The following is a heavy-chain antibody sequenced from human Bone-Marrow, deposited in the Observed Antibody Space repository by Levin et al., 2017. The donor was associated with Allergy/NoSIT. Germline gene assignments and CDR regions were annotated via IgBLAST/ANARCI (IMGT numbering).Heavy chain of an antibody. Sequence: ASVKVSCKTSGGTFSTYGINWVRQAPGQGLEWMGRIIPKFAVANYAQKFQGRVMITADKSTSTAYVELSSLRSEDTAVYYCARLLAAEGWQQLLVFDYWGQGTLVTVSS. J-gene: IGHJ4*02. CDR1: GGTFSTYG. CDR3: ARLLAAEGWQQLLVFDY. V-gene: IGHV1-69*04. D-gene: IGHD3-9*01. CDR2: IIPKFAVA.